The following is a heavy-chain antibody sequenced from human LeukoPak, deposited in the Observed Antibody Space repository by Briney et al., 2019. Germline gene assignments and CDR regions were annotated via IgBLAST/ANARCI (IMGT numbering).Heavy chain of an antibody. V-gene: IGHV4-34*01. CDR3: ARAQTTAATPYYFDY. Sequence: SETLSLTCAVYGGSSSDYYWSWIRQPPGKALEWIGAINHSGSTNYNPSLKSRVTISVDTSKNQFSLRLSSLTAADAAVYYCARAQTTAATPYYFDYWGQGALVTVSS. CDR2: INHSGST. J-gene: IGHJ4*02. CDR1: GGSSSDYY. D-gene: IGHD6-13*01.